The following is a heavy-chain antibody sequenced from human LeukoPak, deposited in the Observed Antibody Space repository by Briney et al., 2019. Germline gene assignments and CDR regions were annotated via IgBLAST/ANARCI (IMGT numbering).Heavy chain of an antibody. CDR3: ARGGTYYYDSSGYYEAEYFQH. V-gene: IGHV1-2*02. CDR1: GYTFTGYY. D-gene: IGHD3-22*01. Sequence: SVKVSCKASGYTFTGYYMHWVRQAPGQGLDWMGWINPNSGGTNYAQKFQGRVTMTRDTSISTAYMELRRLRSDDTALYYCARGGTYYYDSSGYYEAEYFQHWGQGTLVTVSS. CDR2: INPNSGGT. J-gene: IGHJ1*01.